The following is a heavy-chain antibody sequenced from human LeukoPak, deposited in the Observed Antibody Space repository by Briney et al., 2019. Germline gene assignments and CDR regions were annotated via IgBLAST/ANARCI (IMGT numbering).Heavy chain of an antibody. CDR3: VRALMGTSDH. CDR1: GFTFSRDW. Sequence: GESLRLSCAASGFTFSRDWMHWVRQAPGKGLVWVSRMNSDGSTTNYADSVKGRFTISRDNAKNTLYLQMNSLRAEDTAVYYCVRALMGTSDHWGRGSLVTVSS. J-gene: IGHJ4*02. V-gene: IGHV3-74*01. D-gene: IGHD7-27*01. CDR2: MNSDGSTT.